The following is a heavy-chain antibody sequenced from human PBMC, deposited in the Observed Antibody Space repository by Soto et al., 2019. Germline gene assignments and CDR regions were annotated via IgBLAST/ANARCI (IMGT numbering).Heavy chain of an antibody. CDR3: ARDRLQQLGPPYAYYYMYV. D-gene: IGHD6-13*01. CDR1: GFTFSRYG. Sequence: QVQLVESGGGVVQPGRSLRLSCASSGFTFSRYGTHWVRQAPGKGLEWVGVIWFDGSSQFYADSVKGRFTFSRDNSKNTLYLQMNSLRAEDTAVYYCARDRLQQLGPPYAYYYMYVWGKGTTVTVSS. J-gene: IGHJ6*03. V-gene: IGHV3-33*01. CDR2: IWFDGSSQ.